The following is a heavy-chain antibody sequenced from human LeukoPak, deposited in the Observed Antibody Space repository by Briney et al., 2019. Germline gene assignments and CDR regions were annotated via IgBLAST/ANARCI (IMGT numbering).Heavy chain of an antibody. Sequence: PGGSLRLSCAVSGFTFSGFWMSWSRQAPGKGLEWGASINSDGSERYYADVVKGRFTISRDNAKNSLYLQINSLRAEDTAVYYCAKDIEYQLLSADYFDYWGQGTLVTVSS. CDR2: INSDGSER. J-gene: IGHJ4*02. V-gene: IGHV3-7*03. D-gene: IGHD2-2*01. CDR3: AKDIEYQLLSADYFDY. CDR1: GFTFSGFW.